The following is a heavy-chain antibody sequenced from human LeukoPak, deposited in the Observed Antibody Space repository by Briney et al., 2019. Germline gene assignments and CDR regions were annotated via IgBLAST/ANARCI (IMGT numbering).Heavy chain of an antibody. D-gene: IGHD3-22*01. CDR1: GGSISSGSYY. CDR2: IYTSGST. Sequence: PSQTLSLTCTVSGGSISSGSYYWSWIRQPAGKGLEWIGRIYTSGSTNYNPSLKSRVTISVDTSKNQFSLKLSSVTAADTAVYYCARENPQRYYVSSGYYWNAFDIWGQGTMVTVSS. CDR3: ARENPQRYYVSSGYYWNAFDI. J-gene: IGHJ3*02. V-gene: IGHV4-61*02.